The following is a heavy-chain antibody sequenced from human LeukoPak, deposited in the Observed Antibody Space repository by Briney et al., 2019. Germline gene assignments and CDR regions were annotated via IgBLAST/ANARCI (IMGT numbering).Heavy chain of an antibody. Sequence: PGGSVRLSCAASGFTFSSYSMNWVRQAPGKGLEWVSSISSSSSYIYYADSVKGRFTISRDNAKNSLYLQMNSLRAEDTAVYYCARQRAIVVVPAAKGAFDIWGQGTMVTVSS. CDR2: ISSSSSYI. D-gene: IGHD2-2*01. V-gene: IGHV3-21*01. CDR1: GFTFSSYS. J-gene: IGHJ3*02. CDR3: ARQRAIVVVPAAKGAFDI.